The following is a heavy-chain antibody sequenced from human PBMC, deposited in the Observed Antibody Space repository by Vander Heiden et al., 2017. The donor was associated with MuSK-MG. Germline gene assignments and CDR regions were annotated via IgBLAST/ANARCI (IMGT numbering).Heavy chain of an antibody. Sequence: EVRLVESGGGLVKPGGSLRLSCAASGFTFSNAWMSWVRQAPGKGLEWVGRIKTKTDGGTTDYAAPGKGRYTISRDDSKNTLYLQMNSLKTEETAVYYCTTGGRLEGDHYYYYMDIWGEGTTVTVS. CDR3: TTGGRLEGDHYYYYMDI. CDR1: GFTFSNAW. V-gene: IGHV3-15*01. D-gene: IGHD2-21*02. CDR2: IKTKTDGGTT. J-gene: IGHJ6*03.